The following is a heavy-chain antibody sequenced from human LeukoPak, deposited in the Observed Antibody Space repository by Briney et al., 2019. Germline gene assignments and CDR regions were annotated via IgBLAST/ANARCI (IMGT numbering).Heavy chain of an antibody. J-gene: IGHJ4*02. D-gene: IGHD2-2*01. V-gene: IGHV5-51*01. CDR3: ARRQGCSNTNCPPDY. CDR1: GYSFNTYW. CDR2: IYPGDSDT. Sequence: GEPLKISFRGSGYSFNTYWIGWVRQMPGKGLEWMGIIYPGDSDTRYSPSFQGQVAMSVDKSINTAYLQWSRLKASDTAMYYCARRQGCSNTNCPPDYWGQGTLVTVSS.